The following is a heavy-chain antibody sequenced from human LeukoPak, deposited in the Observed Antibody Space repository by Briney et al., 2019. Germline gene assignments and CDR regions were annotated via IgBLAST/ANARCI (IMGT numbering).Heavy chain of an antibody. CDR2: ISYNGDYT. CDR1: GGTFSSYA. V-gene: IGHV3-23*01. CDR3: TKDGYNPSVL. Sequence: AGSLRLSCAASGGTFSSYAMSWVRQAPGKGLEWVSTISYNGDYTYYAVSVKARLTLSRDNSKTTLYLQMNSQKAASTDVYSCTKDGYNPSVLWGQGTLVTVSS. J-gene: IGHJ4*02. D-gene: IGHD1-1*01.